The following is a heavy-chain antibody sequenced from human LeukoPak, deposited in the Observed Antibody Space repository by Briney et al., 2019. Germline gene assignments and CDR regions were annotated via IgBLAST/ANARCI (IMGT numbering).Heavy chain of an antibody. CDR3: ARDRYSNYYYYYYGMDV. Sequence: PGRSLRLSCAASGFTFSSYAMHWVRQAPGRGLEWVANIKQDGSEKYYVDSVKGRFTISKDNAKNSLYLQMNSLRAEDTAVYYCARDRYSNYYYYYYGMDVWGQGTTVTVSS. V-gene: IGHV3-7*01. CDR2: IKQDGSEK. D-gene: IGHD4-11*01. CDR1: GFTFSSYA. J-gene: IGHJ6*02.